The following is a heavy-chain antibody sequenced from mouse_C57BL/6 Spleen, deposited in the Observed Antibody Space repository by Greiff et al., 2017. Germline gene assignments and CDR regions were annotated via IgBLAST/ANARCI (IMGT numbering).Heavy chain of an antibody. CDR1: GYTFTDYY. D-gene: IGHD1-1*01. CDR2: INPNNGGT. V-gene: IGHV1-26*01. J-gene: IGHJ3*01. Sequence: EVQLQQSGPELVKPGASVKISCKASGYTFTDYYMNWVKQSHGKSLEWIGDINPNNGGTSYNQKFKGKATLTVDKSSSTAYMELRSLTSEDSAVYYCARSGYYGSGWFAYWGQGTLVTVSA. CDR3: ARSGYYGSGWFAY.